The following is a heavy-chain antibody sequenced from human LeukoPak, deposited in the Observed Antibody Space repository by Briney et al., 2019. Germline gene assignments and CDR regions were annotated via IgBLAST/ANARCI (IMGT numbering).Heavy chain of an antibody. Sequence: GGSLRLSCTASGSIFSNYWMSWVRQAPGKGLEWVANIKPDGSEKFYVDSVKGRFTISGDNAESSLHLQMNSLRAEDTSVYFCTRTMGVTPFDNWGQGTLVTVSS. CDR1: GSIFSNYW. J-gene: IGHJ4*02. CDR2: IKPDGSEK. CDR3: TRTMGVTPFDN. V-gene: IGHV3-7*01. D-gene: IGHD1-26*01.